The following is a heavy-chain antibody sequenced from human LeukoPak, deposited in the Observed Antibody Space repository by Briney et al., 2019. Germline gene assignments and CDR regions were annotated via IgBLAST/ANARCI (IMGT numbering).Heavy chain of an antibody. CDR1: GFTFSSYS. CDR2: ISSSSSYI. V-gene: IGHV3-21*01. Sequence: GGSLRLSCAASGFTFSSYSINWVRQAPGKGLEWVSSISSSSSYIYYADSVKGRFTISRDNAKNPLYLQMNSLRAEDTAVYYCARFPFYCSSTSCYYFDYWGQGTLVTVSS. D-gene: IGHD2-2*01. CDR3: ARFPFYCSSTSCYYFDY. J-gene: IGHJ4*02.